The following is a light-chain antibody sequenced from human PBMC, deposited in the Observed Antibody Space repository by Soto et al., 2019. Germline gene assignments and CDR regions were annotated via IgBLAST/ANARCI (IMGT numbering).Light chain of an antibody. CDR3: QQRSNWPPYT. CDR1: QSVSSY. Sequence: EIVLTQSPATLSLSPGERATLSCRASQSVSSYLAWYQQKPGQAPRLLIYDASNRATGIPARFSGSGSGTDFTLTISSLEPEDFAVYSCQQRSNWPPYTFGQGTKREIK. J-gene: IGKJ2*01. CDR2: DAS. V-gene: IGKV3-11*01.